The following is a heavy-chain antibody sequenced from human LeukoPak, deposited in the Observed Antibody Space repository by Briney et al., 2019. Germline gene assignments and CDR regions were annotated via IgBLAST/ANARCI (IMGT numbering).Heavy chain of an antibody. CDR3: ARGPLYGSGSYLSY. Sequence: GGSLRLSCAASGFTFSSYSMNWVRQAPGKGLEWVSYISSSSSTIYYADSVKGRFTISRDNSKNTLYLQMNSLRAEDTAVYYCARGPLYGSGSYLSYWGQGTLVTVSS. CDR1: GFTFSSYS. D-gene: IGHD3-10*01. V-gene: IGHV3-48*01. J-gene: IGHJ4*02. CDR2: ISSSSSTI.